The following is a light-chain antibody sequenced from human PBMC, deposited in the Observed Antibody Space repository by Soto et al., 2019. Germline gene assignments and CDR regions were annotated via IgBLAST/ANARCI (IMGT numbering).Light chain of an antibody. V-gene: IGLV2-14*01. J-gene: IGLJ2*01. Sequence: QSALTQPASVSGSPGQSITISCTGTSSDVGGYSYVSWYQQHPGKAPKLMIYDVSNRPSGVSNRFSGSKSGNTASLTISGLQAXDEADYYCSSYTSSSTLVFGGGTKLTVL. CDR1: SSDVGGYSY. CDR2: DVS. CDR3: SSYTSSSTLV.